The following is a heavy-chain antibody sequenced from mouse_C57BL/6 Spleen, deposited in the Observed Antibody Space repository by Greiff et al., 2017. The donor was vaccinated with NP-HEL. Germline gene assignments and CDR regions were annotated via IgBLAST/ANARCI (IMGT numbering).Heavy chain of an antibody. CDR1: GFTFSSYG. J-gene: IGHJ3*01. Sequence: EVKLMESGGDLVKPGGSLKLSCAASGFTFSSYGMSWVRQTPDKRLEWVATISSGGSYTYYPDSVKGRFTISRDNDKNTLYLQMSSLKSEDTAMYYCARHKGAYWGQGTLVTVSA. V-gene: IGHV5-6*01. CDR3: ARHKGAY. CDR2: ISSGGSYT.